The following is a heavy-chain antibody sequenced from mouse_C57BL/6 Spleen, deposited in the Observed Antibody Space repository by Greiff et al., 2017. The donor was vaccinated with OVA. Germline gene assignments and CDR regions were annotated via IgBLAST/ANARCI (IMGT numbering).Heavy chain of an antibody. CDR2: IDPEDGDT. Sequence: VQLQQSGAELVRPGASVKLSCTASGFNIKDYYMHWVKQRPEQGLEWIGRIDPEDGDTEYAPKFQGKATMTADTSSNTAYLQLSSLTSEDTAVYYCTTPYYGSSYGAMDYWGQGTSVTVSS. D-gene: IGHD1-1*01. V-gene: IGHV14-1*01. CDR3: TTPYYGSSYGAMDY. J-gene: IGHJ4*01. CDR1: GFNIKDYY.